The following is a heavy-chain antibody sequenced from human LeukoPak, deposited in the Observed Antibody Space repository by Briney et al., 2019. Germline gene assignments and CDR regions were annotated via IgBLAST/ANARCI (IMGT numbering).Heavy chain of an antibody. CDR1: GGSFNGYY. Sequence: SETLSLTCAVYGGSFNGYYWSWIRQPPGKGLEWIGEINHSGSTNYNPSLKSRVTISVDTSKNQFSLKLSSVTAADTAVYYCARDTYYYDSSGYTRRFDPWGQGTLVTVSS. J-gene: IGHJ5*02. D-gene: IGHD3-22*01. CDR2: INHSGST. V-gene: IGHV4-34*01. CDR3: ARDTYYYDSSGYTRRFDP.